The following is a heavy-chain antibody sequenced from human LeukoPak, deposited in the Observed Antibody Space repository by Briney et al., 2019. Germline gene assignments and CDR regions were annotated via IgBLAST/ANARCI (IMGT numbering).Heavy chain of an antibody. Sequence: PGGSLRLSCAASGFTFSSYVMSWVRQAPGKGLDWVSVISGSGGTTCYADSVKGRFTISRDNSKNTLYLQMNSLRAEDTAIYYCAKDSSTTVTTKGGPRRSFDYWGLGTLVTVSS. J-gene: IGHJ4*02. CDR1: GFTFSSYV. D-gene: IGHD4-17*01. V-gene: IGHV3-23*01. CDR2: ISGSGGTT. CDR3: AKDSSTTVTTKGGPRRSFDY.